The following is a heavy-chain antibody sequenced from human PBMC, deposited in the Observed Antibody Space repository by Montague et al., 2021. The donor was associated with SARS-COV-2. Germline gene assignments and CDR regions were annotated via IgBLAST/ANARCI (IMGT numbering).Heavy chain of an antibody. Sequence: SLRLSCAASGFTFSNYGMSWVRQAPGKGLEWVSLISDTGANTHYADSVKGRFTISRDNSKNTVLLQMNSLRAEDTAVYYCAKCTRYYASGTYYNTYYFDHWGQGTLVTVSS. CDR1: GFTFSNYG. V-gene: IGHV3-23*01. CDR2: ISDTGANT. CDR3: AKCTRYYASGTYYNTYYFDH. J-gene: IGHJ4*02. D-gene: IGHD3-10*01.